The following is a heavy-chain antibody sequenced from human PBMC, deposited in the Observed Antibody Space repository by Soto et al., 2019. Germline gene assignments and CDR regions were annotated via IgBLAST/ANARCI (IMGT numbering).Heavy chain of an antibody. CDR1: GFTFSSYA. V-gene: IGHV3-23*01. CDR3: AKDPAPLICSSTSCPGIFFDY. CDR2: ISGSGGST. J-gene: IGHJ4*02. D-gene: IGHD2-2*01. Sequence: GGSLRLSCAASGFTFSSYAMSWVRQAPGKGLEWVSAISGSGGSTYYADSVKGRFTISRDNSKNTLYLQMNSLRAEDTAVYYCAKDPAPLICSSTSCPGIFFDYWGQGTLVTVSS.